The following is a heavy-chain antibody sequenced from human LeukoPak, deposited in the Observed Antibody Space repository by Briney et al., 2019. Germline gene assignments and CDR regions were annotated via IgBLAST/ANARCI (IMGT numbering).Heavy chain of an antibody. CDR3: ARDSSGWSTNWFDP. CDR1: GYTFTGYG. CDR2: VSAYNGNT. D-gene: IGHD6-19*01. V-gene: IGHV1-18*01. Sequence: ASVKVSCKASGYTFTGYGISWVRRAPGQGLERMGWVSAYNGNTNYAQKLQGRVTMTTDTSTSTAYMELRSLRSDDTAVYYCARDSSGWSTNWFDPWGQGTLVTVSS. J-gene: IGHJ5*02.